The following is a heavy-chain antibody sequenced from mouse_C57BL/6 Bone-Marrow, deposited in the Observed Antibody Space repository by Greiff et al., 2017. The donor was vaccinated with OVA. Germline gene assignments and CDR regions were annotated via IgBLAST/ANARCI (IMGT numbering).Heavy chain of an antibody. CDR3: ARAFITAAFDV. CDR2: IDPSDSYT. D-gene: IGHD1-1*01. Sequence: QVQLQQPGAELVKPGASVKLSCKASGYTFTSYWMHWVKQRPGQGLEWIGEIDPSDSYTNSNQKFKGKATLTVDKSSSTAYMQLSSLTSEDSAVYYCARAFITAAFDVWGTGTTVTVSS. V-gene: IGHV1-69*02. CDR1: GYTFTSYW. J-gene: IGHJ1*03.